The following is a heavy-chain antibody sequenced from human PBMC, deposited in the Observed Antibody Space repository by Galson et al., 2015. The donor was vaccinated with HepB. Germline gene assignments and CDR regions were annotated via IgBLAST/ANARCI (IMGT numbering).Heavy chain of an antibody. CDR2: ISYDGSNK. CDR3: AKGRRYSNPMAPFDY. CDR1: GFTFSSYG. J-gene: IGHJ4*02. Sequence: SLRLSCAASGFTFSSYGMHWVRQAPGKGLEWVAVISYDGSNKYYADSVKGRFTISRDNSKNTLYLQMNSLRAEDTAVYYCAKGRRYSNPMAPFDYWGQGTLVTVSS. V-gene: IGHV3-30*18. D-gene: IGHD6-13*01.